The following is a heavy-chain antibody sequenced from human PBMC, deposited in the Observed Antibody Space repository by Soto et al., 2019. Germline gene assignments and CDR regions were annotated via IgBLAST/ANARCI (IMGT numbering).Heavy chain of an antibody. D-gene: IGHD3-10*01. CDR1: GGSVSSGSYY. V-gene: IGHV4-61*01. Sequence: SETLSLTCTVSGGSVSSGSYYWSWIRQPPGKGLEWIGYIYYSGSTNYNPSLKSRVTISVDTSKNQFSLKLSSVTAADTAVYYCARDILLPSGELGGMFDYWGQGTLVTVSS. CDR3: ARDILLPSGELGGMFDY. J-gene: IGHJ4*02. CDR2: IYYSGST.